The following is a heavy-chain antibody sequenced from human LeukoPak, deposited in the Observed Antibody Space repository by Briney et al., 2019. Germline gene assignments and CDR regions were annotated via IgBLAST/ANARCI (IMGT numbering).Heavy chain of an antibody. CDR1: GGSISSYY. Sequence: PSETLSLTCTVSGGSISSYYWSWIRQPPGKGLEWIGSIYYSGSTNYNPSLKSRVTISVDTSKNQFSLKLSSVTAADTAVYYCARDRGDYDSSGYYGYFDYWGQGALVTVSS. D-gene: IGHD3-22*01. J-gene: IGHJ4*02. V-gene: IGHV4-59*01. CDR3: ARDRGDYDSSGYYGYFDY. CDR2: IYYSGST.